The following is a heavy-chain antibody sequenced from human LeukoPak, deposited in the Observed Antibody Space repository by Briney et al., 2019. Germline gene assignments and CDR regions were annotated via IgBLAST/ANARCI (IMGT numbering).Heavy chain of an antibody. CDR2: INPNSGDT. CDR3: ARGTLSPYYYDSSSYYYYMDV. CDR1: GYTFTGYY. J-gene: IGHJ6*03. Sequence: ASVKVSCKASGYTFTGYYMHWVRQAPGQGLEWMGWINPNSGDTNYAQKFQGRVTMTRDTSISTAYMELSRLRSDDTAVYYCARGTLSPYYYDSSSYYYYMDVWGKGTTVTVSS. V-gene: IGHV1-2*02. D-gene: IGHD3-22*01.